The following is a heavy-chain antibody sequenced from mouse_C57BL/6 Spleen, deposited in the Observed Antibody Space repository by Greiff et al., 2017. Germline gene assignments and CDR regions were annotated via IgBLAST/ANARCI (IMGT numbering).Heavy chain of an antibody. V-gene: IGHV1-64*01. J-gene: IGHJ1*03. D-gene: IGHD1-1*01. CDR3: ARGVITTVVATDFDV. Sequence: VQLQQPGAELVKPGASVKLSCKASGYTFTSYWMHWVKQRPGQGLEWIGMIHPNSGSTNYNEKFKSKATLTVDKSSSTAYMQLSSLTSEDSAVYYCARGVITTVVATDFDVWGTGTTVTVSS. CDR2: IHPNSGST. CDR1: GYTFTSYW.